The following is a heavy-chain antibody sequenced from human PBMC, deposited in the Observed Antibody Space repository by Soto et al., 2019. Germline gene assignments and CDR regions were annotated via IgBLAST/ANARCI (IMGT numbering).Heavy chain of an antibody. CDR3: ARDTGRSLASARFDD. Sequence: ASVKVSCKASGYTFTGYYIHWVRQAPGQGLEWMGWINPDSGVTNYAQKFQGRVTMTGDTSISTVYMELSRLRSNDTAVYYCARDTGRSLASARFDDWGQGTLVTVSS. CDR2: INPDSGVT. V-gene: IGHV1-2*02. D-gene: IGHD2-8*02. CDR1: GYTFTGYY. J-gene: IGHJ4*02.